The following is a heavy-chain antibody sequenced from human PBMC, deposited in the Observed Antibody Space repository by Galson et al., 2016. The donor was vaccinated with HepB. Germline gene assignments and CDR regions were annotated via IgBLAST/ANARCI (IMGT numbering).Heavy chain of an antibody. CDR3: VRHHTRPRGAFQI. D-gene: IGHD1-14*01. Sequence: SETLSLTCTVSGDSISSKYWSWTRQPPGKGLEWIAFNSYSWGPNYNPSLRTRVTFSLDTPNNQFSLKLNSVTAVDTAVYYCVRHHTRPRGAFQIWGQGTLVIVSS. V-gene: IGHV4-59*01. CDR1: GDSISSKY. CDR2: NSYSWGP. J-gene: IGHJ3*02.